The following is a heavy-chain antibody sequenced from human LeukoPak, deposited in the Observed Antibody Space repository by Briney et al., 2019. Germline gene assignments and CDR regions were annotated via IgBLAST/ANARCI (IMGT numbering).Heavy chain of an antibody. CDR1: GFTFSDYY. CDR2: ISGSGDTI. Sequence: PGGSLRLSCAASGFTFSDYYMSWIRQVPGKGLEYISYISGSGDTIYYADSVKGRFTISRDNAKNLVYLQMKSLRAEDTAVYYCATPGGLDSYSAAALDYWGQGTLVTVSS. CDR3: ATPGGLDSYSAAALDY. V-gene: IGHV3-11*01. D-gene: IGHD6-25*01. J-gene: IGHJ4*02.